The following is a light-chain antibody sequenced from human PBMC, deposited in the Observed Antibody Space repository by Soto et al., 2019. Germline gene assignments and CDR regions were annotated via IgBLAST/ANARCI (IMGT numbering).Light chain of an antibody. Sequence: EIVLTQSPATLSVSPGEGATLSCRASQSVSRNLAWYQQKPGQAPRLLIYGASTRATGIPDRFSGSGSGTEYTLTISRLEPEDFAVYYCQQYINSPWTFGQGTKV. CDR1: QSVSRN. V-gene: IGKV3D-15*01. CDR2: GAS. J-gene: IGKJ1*01. CDR3: QQYINSPWT.